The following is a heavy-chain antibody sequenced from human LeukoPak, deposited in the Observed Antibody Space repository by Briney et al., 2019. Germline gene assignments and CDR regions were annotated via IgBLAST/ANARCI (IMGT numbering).Heavy chain of an antibody. J-gene: IGHJ4*02. D-gene: IGHD3-22*01. CDR1: GFTFSSYS. CDR3: ARDLYYDSSGYYALGY. V-gene: IGHV3-21*01. CDR2: ISSSSSYI. Sequence: PGGSLRLSCAASGFTFSSYSMNWVRQAPGKGLEWVSSISSSSSYIYYADSVKGRFTISRDNAKNSLYLQMNSLRAEDTAVYYCARDLYYDSSGYYALGYWGQGTLVTVSS.